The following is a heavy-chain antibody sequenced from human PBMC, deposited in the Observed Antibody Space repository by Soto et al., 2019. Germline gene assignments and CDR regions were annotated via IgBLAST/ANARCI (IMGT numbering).Heavy chain of an antibody. CDR2: IYYSGST. D-gene: IGHD3-22*01. CDR1: GGSISSGGYY. CDR3: ARGSLIVVVSPFDY. V-gene: IGHV4-31*03. J-gene: IGHJ4*02. Sequence: SETLSLTCTVSGGSISSGGYYWSWIRQHPGKGLEWIGYIYYSGSTYYNPSLKSRVTISADTSKNQFSLKLSSVTAADTAVYYCARGSLIVVVSPFDYWGQGTLVTVSS.